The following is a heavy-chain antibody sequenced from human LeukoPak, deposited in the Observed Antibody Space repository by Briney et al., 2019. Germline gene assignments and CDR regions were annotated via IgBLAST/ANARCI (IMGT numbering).Heavy chain of an antibody. Sequence: GGSLRLSCAPSGYIFSGYGMHWVRQAPGKGLEWAAFIRYDGSNKYYADSVKGRFTISRDNSKNTLFLQMNSLRAEDTDVYYCAKGLSGYDSAFDYWGQGTLVTVSS. CDR1: GYIFSGYG. V-gene: IGHV3-30*02. D-gene: IGHD5-12*01. CDR3: AKGLSGYDSAFDY. J-gene: IGHJ4*02. CDR2: IRYDGSNK.